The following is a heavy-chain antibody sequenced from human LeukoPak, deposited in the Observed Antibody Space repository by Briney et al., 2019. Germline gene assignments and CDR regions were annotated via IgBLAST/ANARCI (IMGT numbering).Heavy chain of an antibody. V-gene: IGHV4-34*01. CDR1: GGSFSGYY. CDR3: ARRNTAMVTEYFDY. J-gene: IGHJ4*02. Sequence: SETLSLTCAVYGGSFSGYYWSWIRQPPGKGLEWIGEINHSGSTNYNPSLKSRVTISVDTSKNQFSLKLSSVTAADTAVYYCARRNTAMVTEYFDYWGQGTLVTVSS. CDR2: INHSGST. D-gene: IGHD5-18*01.